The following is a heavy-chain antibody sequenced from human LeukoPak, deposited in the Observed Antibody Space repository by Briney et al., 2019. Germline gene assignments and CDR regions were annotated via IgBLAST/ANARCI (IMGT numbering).Heavy chain of an antibody. V-gene: IGHV3-23*01. J-gene: IGHJ4*02. CDR1: GFTFSSYA. D-gene: IGHD3-3*01. CDR2: ISGSGGST. Sequence: PGGSLRLSCAASGFTFSSYAMSWVRQAPGKGLEWVSAISGSGGSTYYADSVKGRFTISRDNSKNTLYLQMNSLRAEDTAVYYCAKYPYYYDFWSGYSGYFDYWGQGTLVTVSS. CDR3: AKYPYYYDFWSGYSGYFDY.